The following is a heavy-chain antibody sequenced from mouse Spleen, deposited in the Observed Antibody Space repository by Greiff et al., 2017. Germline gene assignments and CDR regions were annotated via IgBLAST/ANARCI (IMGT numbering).Heavy chain of an antibody. V-gene: IGHV5-9-1*02. J-gene: IGHJ3*01. Sequence: VASGEGLVKPGGSLKLSCAASGFTFSSYAMSWVRQTPEKRLEWVAYISSGGDYLYYADTVKGRFTISREKARNTLYLQKSSLKSEDTDMYYCTRDRGGFITTVEQTRAWFAERGQGTKVTGSA. D-gene: IGHD1-1*01. CDR3: TRDRGGFITTVEQTRAWFAE. CDR2: ISSGGDYL. CDR1: GFTFSSYA.